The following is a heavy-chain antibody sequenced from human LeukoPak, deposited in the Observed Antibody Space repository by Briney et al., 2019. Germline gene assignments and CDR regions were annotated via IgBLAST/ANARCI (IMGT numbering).Heavy chain of an antibody. D-gene: IGHD3-16*01. Sequence: GGSLRLSCEASGIIFSNYDMIWVRQAPGKGLQWVSSISGSGGSTYYAGSVKGRFTISRDNSKKTLSLQLDSLRAEDTAVYYCARQWGSGMDVWGQGTTVTVSS. CDR3: ARQWGSGMDV. V-gene: IGHV3-23*01. J-gene: IGHJ6*02. CDR2: ISGSGGST. CDR1: GIIFSNYD.